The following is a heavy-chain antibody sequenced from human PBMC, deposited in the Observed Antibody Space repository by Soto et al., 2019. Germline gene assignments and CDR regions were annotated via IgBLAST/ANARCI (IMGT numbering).Heavy chain of an antibody. D-gene: IGHD2-2*01. V-gene: IGHV3-23*01. CDR1: GFTFSSYA. J-gene: IGHJ4*02. Sequence: GGSLRLSCAASGFTFSSYAMSWVRQAPGKGLEWVSAISGSGGSTYYADSVKGRFTISRDKSKNTLYLQMNSLRAEDTAVYYCANSDIVVVPAAPQRRFSLPFDYWGQGTLVTVSS. CDR3: ANSDIVVVPAAPQRRFSLPFDY. CDR2: ISGSGGST.